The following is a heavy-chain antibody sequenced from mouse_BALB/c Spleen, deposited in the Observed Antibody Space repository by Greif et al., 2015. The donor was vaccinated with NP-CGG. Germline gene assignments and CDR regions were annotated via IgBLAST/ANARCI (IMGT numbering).Heavy chain of an antibody. CDR3: ARARPYYAMDY. CDR2: IDPANGNT. D-gene: IGHD3-1*01. CDR1: GFNIKDTY. Sequence: EVKLMESGAELVKPGASVKLSCTASGFNIKDTYMHWVKQRPEQGLEWIGRIDPANGNTKYDPKFQGKATITADTSSNTAYLQLSSLTSEVTAVYCSARARPYYAMDYWGQGTSGTVSS. J-gene: IGHJ4*01. V-gene: IGHV14-3*02.